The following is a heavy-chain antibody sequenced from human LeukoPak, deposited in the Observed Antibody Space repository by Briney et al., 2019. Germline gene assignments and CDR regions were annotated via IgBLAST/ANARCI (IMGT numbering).Heavy chain of an antibody. CDR1: GFTFSSYA. J-gene: IGHJ4*02. Sequence: GGSLRLSCAASGFTFSSYAMSWVRQAPGKGLEWVSAISGSGGSTYYADSVKDRFTISRDNSKNTLYLQMNSLRAEDTAVYYCAKDIESNGITIFGVVIPTYYFDYWGQGTLVTVSS. CDR2: ISGSGGST. CDR3: AKDIESNGITIFGVVIPTYYFDY. D-gene: IGHD3-3*01. V-gene: IGHV3-23*01.